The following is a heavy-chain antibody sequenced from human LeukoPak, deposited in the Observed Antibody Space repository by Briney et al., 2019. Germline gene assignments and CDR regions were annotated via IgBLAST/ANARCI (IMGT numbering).Heavy chain of an antibody. V-gene: IGHV1-46*01. CDR2: INPSGGSA. CDR3: ARVSYSSSSGGANYFDY. D-gene: IGHD6-6*01. CDR1: GYIFTSYH. J-gene: IGHJ4*02. Sequence: ASVKVSCKTSGYIFTSYHILWVRQAPGQGLEWMGIINPSGGSASYAQKFQGRVTMTRDTSTSRVYMELYSLRSEDTAVYYCARVSYSSSSGGANYFDYWGQGLWSPSPQ.